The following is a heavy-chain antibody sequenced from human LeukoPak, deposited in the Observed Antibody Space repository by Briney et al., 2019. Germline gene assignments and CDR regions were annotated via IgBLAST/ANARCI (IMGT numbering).Heavy chain of an antibody. D-gene: IGHD3-10*01. CDR1: GGSFSGYY. Sequence: PSETLSLTCAVYGGSFSGYYWSWIRQPPGKGLEWIGEINHSGSTNYNPSLKSRVTISVDTSKNQFSLKLSSVTAADTAMYYCARGYYPPRWYFDLWGRGTLVTVS. CDR2: INHSGST. V-gene: IGHV4-34*01. J-gene: IGHJ2*01. CDR3: ARGYYPPRWYFDL.